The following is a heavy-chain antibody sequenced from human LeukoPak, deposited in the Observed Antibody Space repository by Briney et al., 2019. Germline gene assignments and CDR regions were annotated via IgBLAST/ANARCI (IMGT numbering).Heavy chain of an antibody. J-gene: IGHJ4*02. V-gene: IGHV1-2*02. Sequence: ASVKDSCRASGYTFTCYYMHWVRQAPGQGLEWMGWTNPNSGGTNYAQKFQGRVTMTRDTSISTAYMELSRLRSDDTAVYYCARLSSSWSKEFDYWGQGTLVTVSS. CDR1: GYTFTCYY. CDR3: ARLSSSWSKEFDY. CDR2: TNPNSGGT. D-gene: IGHD6-13*01.